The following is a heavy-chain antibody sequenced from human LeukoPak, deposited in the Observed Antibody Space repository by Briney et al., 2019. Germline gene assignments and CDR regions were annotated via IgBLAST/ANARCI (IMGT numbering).Heavy chain of an antibody. Sequence: PGGSLRLSCAASGFTFSDYYMSWIRQAPGKGLEWVSYISSSGSTIYYADSVKGRFTISRDNAKNSLYLQMNSLRAEDTAVYYCARGEVLLWFGDHPQYFQHWGQGTLVTVSS. CDR1: GFTFSDYY. CDR3: ARGEVLLWFGDHPQYFQH. D-gene: IGHD3-10*01. J-gene: IGHJ1*01. V-gene: IGHV3-11*01. CDR2: ISSSGSTI.